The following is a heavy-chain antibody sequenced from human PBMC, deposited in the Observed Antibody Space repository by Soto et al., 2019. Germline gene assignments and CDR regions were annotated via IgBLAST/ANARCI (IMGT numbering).Heavy chain of an antibody. J-gene: IGHJ5*02. D-gene: IGHD3-9*01. CDR1: GGTFSSYT. Sequence: SVKVSCKASGGTFSSYTISWVRQAPGQGLEWMGRIIPILGIANYAQKFQGRVTITADKSTSTAYMELSSLRSEDTAVYYCARDLRYYQLRYFDWPENWIDPWGQGTLVTVSS. V-gene: IGHV1-69*04. CDR3: ARDLRYYQLRYFDWPENWIDP. CDR2: IIPILGIA.